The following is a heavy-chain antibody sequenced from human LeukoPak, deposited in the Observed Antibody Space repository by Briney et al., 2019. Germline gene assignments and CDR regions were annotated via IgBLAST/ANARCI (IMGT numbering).Heavy chain of an antibody. V-gene: IGHV3-64*01. CDR1: GFNFSNYV. CDR2: ISSNGGST. J-gene: IGHJ4*02. D-gene: IGHD4-23*01. Sequence: PGGSLRLSCAASGFNFSNYVMHWVRQAPGKGLEYVSIISSNGGSTTYANFVKGRFTISRDNSKNTLYLQMNSLRVDDTAFYYCPKPLLTPGNWGPGTLVTVSS. CDR3: PKPLLTPGN.